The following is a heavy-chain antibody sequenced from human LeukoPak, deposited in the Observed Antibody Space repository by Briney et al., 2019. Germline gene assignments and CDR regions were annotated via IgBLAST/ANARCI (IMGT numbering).Heavy chain of an antibody. D-gene: IGHD2-2*01. CDR1: GGSISSSSYY. CDR3: ASSSDIVVVPAAPGAFDI. CDR2: IYYSGST. V-gene: IGHV4-39*07. Sequence: PSETLSLTCTVSGGSISSSSYYWGWIRQPPGKGLEWIGSIYYSGSTYYNPSLKSRVTISVDTSKNQFSLKLSSVTAADTAVYYCASSSDIVVVPAAPGAFDIWGQGTMVTVSS. J-gene: IGHJ3*02.